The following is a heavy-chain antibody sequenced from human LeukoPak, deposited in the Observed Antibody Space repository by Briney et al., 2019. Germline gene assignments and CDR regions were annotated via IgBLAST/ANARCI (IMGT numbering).Heavy chain of an antibody. CDR2: IYYSGST. CDR3: AREWELLSAFDI. CDR1: GGSISSYY. D-gene: IGHD1-26*01. Sequence: PSETLSLTCTVSGGSISSYYWSWIRQPPGKGLEWIGYIYYSGSTNYNPSLKSRVTISVDTSKNQFSLKLSSVTAADTAVYYCAREWELLSAFDIWGQGTMVTVSS. J-gene: IGHJ3*02. V-gene: IGHV4-59*01.